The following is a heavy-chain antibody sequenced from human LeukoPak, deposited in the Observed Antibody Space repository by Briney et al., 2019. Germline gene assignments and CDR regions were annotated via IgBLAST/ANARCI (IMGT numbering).Heavy chain of an antibody. CDR1: GGTFSSYT. J-gene: IGHJ5*02. D-gene: IGHD4-23*01. CDR2: IIPTLGIA. Sequence: ASVKVSCKASGGTFSSYTISWVRQAPGQGLEWMGRIIPTLGIANYAQKFQGRVTITADKSTSTAYMELSSLRSGDTAVYYCARDYGGNARFDPWGQGTLVTVSS. V-gene: IGHV1-69*04. CDR3: ARDYGGNARFDP.